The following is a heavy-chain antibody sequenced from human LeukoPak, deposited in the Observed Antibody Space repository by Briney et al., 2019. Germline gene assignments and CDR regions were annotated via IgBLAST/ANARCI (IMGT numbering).Heavy chain of an antibody. CDR3: ARDTRDGSSSNFYFDF. V-gene: IGHV1-69*04. CDR2: IIPILGIP. J-gene: IGHJ4*02. CDR1: GGTFSSYA. Sequence: ASVKVSCKASGGTFSSYAISWVRQAPGQGLEWMGTIIPILGIPNYAQKFQGRVTITADKSTSTAYMEVSSLRSEDTAVYYCARDTRDGSSSNFYFDFWAQGTLVTVSS. D-gene: IGHD6-13*01.